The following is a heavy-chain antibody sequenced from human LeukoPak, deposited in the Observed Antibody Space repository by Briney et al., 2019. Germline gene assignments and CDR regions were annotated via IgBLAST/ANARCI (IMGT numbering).Heavy chain of an antibody. V-gene: IGHV1-2*02. CDR2: INPNSDGT. CDR3: ARGLGYGDYELYMDV. J-gene: IGHJ6*03. Sequence: ASVKVSCRASGYTFTDYYIHWVRQAPGQGLEWMRWINPNSDGTNYAQTFQGRVTMTRDSPINTVYMELRSLRSDDTAVYYCARGLGYGDYELYMDVWGKGTTVTVSS. D-gene: IGHD4-17*01. CDR1: GYTFTDYY.